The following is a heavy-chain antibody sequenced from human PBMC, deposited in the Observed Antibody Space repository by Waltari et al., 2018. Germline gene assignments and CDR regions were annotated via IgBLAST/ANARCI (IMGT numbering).Heavy chain of an antibody. J-gene: IGHJ6*02. CDR1: GFTFSSYG. D-gene: IGHD4-17*01. V-gene: IGHV3-30*02. Sequence: QVQLVESGGGVVQPGGSLRLSCAASGFTFSSYGMHWVRQAPGKGLEWVAFIRYDGSNKYYADSVKGRFTIARDKSKNTLYLQMNSLRAEDTAVYYCAKDPVTSYYYYGMDVWGQGTTVTVSS. CDR3: AKDPVTSYYYYGMDV. CDR2: IRYDGSNK.